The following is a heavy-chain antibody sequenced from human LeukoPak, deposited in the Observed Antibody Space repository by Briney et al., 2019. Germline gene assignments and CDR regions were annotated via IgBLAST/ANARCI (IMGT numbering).Heavy chain of an antibody. J-gene: IGHJ4*02. CDR1: GFSFSAYW. CDR3: ARFGYVAAVDV. Sequence: GGSLRLSCAASGFSFSAYWMTWVRKAPGTGLEWVANINPAGSETYYVDPVKGRFSISRDNAKNLVYLQMNSLRAEDTAVYHCARFGYVAAVDVWGQGTPVTVSS. CDR2: INPAGSET. V-gene: IGHV3-7*01. D-gene: IGHD2-15*01.